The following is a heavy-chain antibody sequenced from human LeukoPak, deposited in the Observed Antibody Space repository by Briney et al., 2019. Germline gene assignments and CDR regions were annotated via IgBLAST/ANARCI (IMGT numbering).Heavy chain of an antibody. Sequence: ASVKVSCKASGGTFSSSAITWVRQAPGQGLEWMGGIIPIFGTANYAHKFQGRVTITTDESTSTAYMELRSLRSEDTAVYYCARALWGYYYMDVWGKGTTVTVSS. CDR3: ARALWGYYYMDV. CDR2: IIPIFGTA. CDR1: GGTFSSSA. V-gene: IGHV1-69*05. J-gene: IGHJ6*03. D-gene: IGHD7-27*01.